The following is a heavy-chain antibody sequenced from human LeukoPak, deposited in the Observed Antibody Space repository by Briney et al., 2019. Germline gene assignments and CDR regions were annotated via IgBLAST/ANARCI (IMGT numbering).Heavy chain of an antibody. Sequence: PSETLSLTCTVSGGSISSYSWAWLRQPAGKGLEWLGRIYTSGSTNSNPSLRGRVTMSLDTSKNQLFLRLRSVTAADTAVYYCVTRPDGRGTGPTENSPFDIWGQGTVVTVSS. CDR2: IYTSGST. V-gene: IGHV4-4*07. D-gene: IGHD1-1*01. J-gene: IGHJ3*02. CDR1: GGSISSYS. CDR3: VTRPDGRGTGPTENSPFDI.